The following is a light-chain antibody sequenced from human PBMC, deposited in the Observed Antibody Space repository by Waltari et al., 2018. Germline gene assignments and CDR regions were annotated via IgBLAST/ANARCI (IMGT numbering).Light chain of an antibody. Sequence: DIQMTQSPSTLSAPLVDRVTITCRPSQSIRSWLAWYQQKPGKAPKILISKASTLESGVPSRFSGSGSGTEFTLTISSLQPDDFATYHCQQYKSPPWTFGQGTKLEIK. J-gene: IGKJ1*01. CDR2: KAS. V-gene: IGKV1-5*03. CDR1: QSIRSW. CDR3: QQYKSPPWT.